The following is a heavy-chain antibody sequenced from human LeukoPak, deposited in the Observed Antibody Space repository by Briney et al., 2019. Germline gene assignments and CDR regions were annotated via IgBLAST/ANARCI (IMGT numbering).Heavy chain of an antibody. V-gene: IGHV3-23*01. CDR2: ISGSGGST. CDR3: AKTPGGSGLRFDY. J-gene: IGHJ4*02. CDR1: GFTFSSYW. D-gene: IGHD6-19*01. Sequence: GGSLRLSCAASGFTFSSYWMHWVRQVPGEGLEWVSAISGSGGSTYYADSVKGRFTISRDNSKNTLYLQMNSLRAEDTAVYYCAKTPGGSGLRFDYWGQGTLVTVSS.